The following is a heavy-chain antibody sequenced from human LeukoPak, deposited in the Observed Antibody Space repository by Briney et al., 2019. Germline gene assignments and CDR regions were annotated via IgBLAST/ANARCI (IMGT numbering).Heavy chain of an antibody. CDR2: TSYDGSNK. Sequence: GGSLRLSCAASGFTFSSYAMHWVRQAPGKGLEWVAVTSYDGSNKYYADSVKGRFTISRDNSKNTLYLQMNSLRAEDTAVYYCAREDSSSWCPDYWGQGTLVTVSS. CDR3: AREDSSSWCPDY. J-gene: IGHJ4*02. V-gene: IGHV3-30*04. CDR1: GFTFSSYA. D-gene: IGHD6-13*01.